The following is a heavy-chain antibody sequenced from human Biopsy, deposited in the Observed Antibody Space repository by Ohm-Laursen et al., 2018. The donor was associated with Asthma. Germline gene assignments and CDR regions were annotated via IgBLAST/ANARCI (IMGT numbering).Heavy chain of an antibody. CDR1: GFTVSRDH. Sequence: ETLSLTCVASGFTVSRDHMFWVRQAPGKGLEWVSAISGSGGSTYYADSVKGRFTISRDNSKNTLYLQMNSLRAEDTAVYYCAREGHEYCSSTSCASFDYWGQGTLVTVSS. D-gene: IGHD2-2*01. CDR3: AREGHEYCSSTSCASFDY. J-gene: IGHJ4*02. CDR2: ISGSGGST. V-gene: IGHV3-23*01.